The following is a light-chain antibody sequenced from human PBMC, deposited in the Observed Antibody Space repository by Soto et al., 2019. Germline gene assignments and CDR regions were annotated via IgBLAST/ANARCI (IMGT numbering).Light chain of an antibody. Sequence: EIVMTQSPATLSVSPGERATLSCRASQSVSSNLAWYQQKPGQAPRLLIYGASTRATGIPARFSGSGSGTDFTLTISSLQSEDFAVYYCQQYNNFWTCGQGTKVEIK. V-gene: IGKV3-15*01. CDR2: GAS. J-gene: IGKJ1*01. CDR3: QQYNNFWT. CDR1: QSVSSN.